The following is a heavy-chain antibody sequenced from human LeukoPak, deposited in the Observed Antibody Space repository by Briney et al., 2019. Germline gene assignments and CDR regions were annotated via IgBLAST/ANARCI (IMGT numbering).Heavy chain of an antibody. V-gene: IGHV4-39*01. J-gene: IGHJ6*02. CDR1: GGSISSSSYY. D-gene: IGHD6-19*01. CDR2: IYYSGST. Sequence: SETLSLTCTVSGGSISSSSYYWGWIRQPPGKGLEWIGSIYYSGSTYYNSYLKSRVTISIDTSKNQFSLKLSSVSAADTAVYYCARQGWASYYYYGVDVWGQGTTVTVSS. CDR3: ARQGWASYYYYGVDV.